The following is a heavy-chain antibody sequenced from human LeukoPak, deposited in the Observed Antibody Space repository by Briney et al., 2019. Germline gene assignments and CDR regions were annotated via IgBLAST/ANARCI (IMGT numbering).Heavy chain of an antibody. J-gene: IGHJ4*02. V-gene: IGHV4-30-4*01. CDR3: ARQDGYKAFFDY. D-gene: IGHD5-24*01. Sequence: SETLSLTCTISGGSISSGDYYWSWIRQPPGKGLEWIGYIYYSGSTYHNPSLKSRVTISVDTSKNQFSLKLSSVTAADTAVYYCARQDGYKAFFDYWGQGTLVTVSS. CDR2: IYYSGST. CDR1: GGSISSGDYY.